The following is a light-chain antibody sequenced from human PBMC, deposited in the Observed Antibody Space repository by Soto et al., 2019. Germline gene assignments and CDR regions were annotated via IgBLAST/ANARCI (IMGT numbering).Light chain of an antibody. CDR2: GNS. V-gene: IGLV1-40*01. CDR3: QSYDSSLSVV. J-gene: IGLJ2*01. CDR1: SSNIGAGYD. Sequence: QSVLTQPPSVSGAPGQRVTISCTGSSSNIGAGYDVHWYQQLPGTAPKLLIYGNSNRPSGVPDRFSGSKSGTSASLAITGLQAEDEADYSCQSYDSSLSVVFRGGTKVTVL.